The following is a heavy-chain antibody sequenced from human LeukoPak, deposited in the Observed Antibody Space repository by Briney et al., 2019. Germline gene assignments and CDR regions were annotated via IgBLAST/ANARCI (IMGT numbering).Heavy chain of an antibody. CDR3: AIRGPLWFGFYFDY. Sequence: SETLSLTCTVSGGSISSSSYYWGWIRQPPGKGLEWIGSIYYSGSTYYNPSLKSRVTISVDTSKNQFSLKLSSVTAADTAVYYCAIRGPLWFGFYFDYWGQGTLVTVSS. J-gene: IGHJ4*02. CDR2: IYYSGST. V-gene: IGHV4-39*07. D-gene: IGHD3-10*01. CDR1: GGSISSSSYY.